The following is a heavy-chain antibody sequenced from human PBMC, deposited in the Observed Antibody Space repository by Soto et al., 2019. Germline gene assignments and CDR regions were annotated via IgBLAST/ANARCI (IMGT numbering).Heavy chain of an antibody. V-gene: IGHV4-59*01. CDR3: ASGGSCYSRYCYFDY. D-gene: IGHD2-15*01. Sequence: SETLSLTCTVSGGSISSYYWSWIRQPPGKGLEWIGYIYYSGSTNYNPSLKSRVTISVDTSKNKFSLKLSSVTAADTAVYYCASGGSCYSRYCYFDYWGQGTLVTVSS. CDR1: GGSISSYY. J-gene: IGHJ4*02. CDR2: IYYSGST.